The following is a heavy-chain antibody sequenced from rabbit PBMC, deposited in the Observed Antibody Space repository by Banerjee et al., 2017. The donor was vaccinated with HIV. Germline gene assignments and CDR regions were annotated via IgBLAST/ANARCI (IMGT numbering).Heavy chain of an antibody. D-gene: IGHD1-1*01. CDR1: GFDFSSYY. CDR2: IDPVFGST. V-gene: IGHV1S7*01. Sequence: QLVESGGGLVQPGGSLKLSCKASGFDFSSYYMSWVRQAPGKGLEWIGYIDPVFGSTYYASWVNGRFTISRDNAQNTLFLQLNSLTAADTATYFCVRDFSQVQWFNLWGQGTLVTVS. CDR3: VRDFSQVQWFNL. J-gene: IGHJ4*01.